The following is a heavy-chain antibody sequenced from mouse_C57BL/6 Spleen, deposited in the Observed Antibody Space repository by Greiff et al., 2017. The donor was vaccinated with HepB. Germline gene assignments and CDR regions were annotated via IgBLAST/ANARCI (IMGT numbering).Heavy chain of an antibody. CDR2: ISNGGGST. V-gene: IGHV5-12*01. J-gene: IGHJ4*01. D-gene: IGHD2-1*01. Sequence: EVQGVESGGGLVQPGGSLKLSCAASGFTFSDYYMYWVRQTPEKRLEWVAYISNGGGSTYYPDTVKGRFTISRDNAKNTLYLQMSRLKSEDTAMYYCARHGNDYAMDYWGQGTSVTVSS. CDR1: GFTFSDYY. CDR3: ARHGNDYAMDY.